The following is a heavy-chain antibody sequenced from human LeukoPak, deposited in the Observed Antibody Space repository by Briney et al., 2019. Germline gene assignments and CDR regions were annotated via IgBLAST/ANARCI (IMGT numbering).Heavy chain of an antibody. CDR3: ARETDSSGYYIDY. CDR1: GFTFSSYW. V-gene: IGHV3-74*01. CDR2: INSDGSGT. J-gene: IGHJ4*02. Sequence: GGSLRLSCAASGFTFSSYWMHWVRQVPGKGLVWVSRINSDGSGTTYADSVKGRFTISRDNPKNTLYLQMNSLRAEDTAVYYCARETDSSGYYIDYWGQGTLVTVSS. D-gene: IGHD3-22*01.